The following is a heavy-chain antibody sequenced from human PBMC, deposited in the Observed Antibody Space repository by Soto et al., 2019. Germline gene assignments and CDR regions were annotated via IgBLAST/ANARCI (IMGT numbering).Heavy chain of an antibody. CDR3: ARGSRVKIPAASGRDYYYHGLDV. Sequence: QVQLQQWGAGLLKPSETLSLTCAVYGGSFRGYYWSWIRQPPGKGLEWIGEINHRGSTNYNPSVKSRGPISVDXSXNXXSLKLNSVTAADTAVYYCARGSRVKIPAASGRDYYYHGLDVWGQGTAVTVSS. CDR2: INHRGST. CDR1: GGSFRGYY. D-gene: IGHD6-25*01. J-gene: IGHJ6*02. V-gene: IGHV4-34*01.